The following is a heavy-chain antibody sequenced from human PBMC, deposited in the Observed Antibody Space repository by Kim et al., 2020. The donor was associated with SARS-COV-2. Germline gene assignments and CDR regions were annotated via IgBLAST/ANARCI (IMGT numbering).Heavy chain of an antibody. V-gene: IGHV1-69*13. CDR3: VGGLNRLGHQLVGMDV. D-gene: IGHD2-2*01. Sequence: SVKVSCKASGGTFSNYVFSWVRQAPGQGLEWMGGIIPSFRTTDYAQRFHNRVTITADESSSTDYMDPTSLRSEDTAAYYCVGGLNRLGHQLVGMDVLCQ. J-gene: IGHJ6*02. CDR2: IIPSFRTT. CDR1: GGTFSNYV.